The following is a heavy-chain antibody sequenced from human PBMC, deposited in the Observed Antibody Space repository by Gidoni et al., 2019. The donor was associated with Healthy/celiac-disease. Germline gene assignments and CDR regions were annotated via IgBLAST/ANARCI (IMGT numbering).Heavy chain of an antibody. J-gene: IGHJ6*02. Sequence: QVQLVQSGAEVKKPGSSVKVSCKASGGTFSSYAISWVRQAPGQGLEWMGGIIPIFGTANYAQKFQGRVTITADESTSTAYMELSSLRSEDTAVYYCARAGGSGSYYGSYYYGMDVWGQGTTVTVSS. CDR2: IIPIFGTA. CDR1: GGTFSSYA. CDR3: ARAGGSGSYYGSYYYGMDV. V-gene: IGHV1-69*01. D-gene: IGHD3-10*01.